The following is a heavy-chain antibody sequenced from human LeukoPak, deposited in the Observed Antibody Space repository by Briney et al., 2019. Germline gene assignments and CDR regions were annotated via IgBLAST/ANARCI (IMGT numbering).Heavy chain of an antibody. D-gene: IGHD6-13*01. CDR2: IYYTGTT. V-gene: IGHV4-30-4*08. Sequence: KPSQTLSLTCTVSGGSISSGDYYWSWSRQPPGKGLEWIGYIYYTGTTYYSPSLKSRVTISVDTSKNQFSLKLSSVTAADTAVYYCATDVAAAGTGAFDIWGQGTMVTVSS. CDR1: GGSISSGDYY. J-gene: IGHJ3*02. CDR3: ATDVAAAGTGAFDI.